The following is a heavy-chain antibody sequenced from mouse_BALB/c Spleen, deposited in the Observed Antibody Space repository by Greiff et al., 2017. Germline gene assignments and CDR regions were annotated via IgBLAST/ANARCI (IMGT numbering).Heavy chain of an antibody. J-gene: IGHJ3*01. V-gene: IGHV2-9*02. CDR3: ARADYGGFAY. CDR1: GFSLTSYG. D-gene: IGHD1-1*02. CDR2: IWAGGST. Sequence: VQLVESGPGLVAPSQSLSITCTVSGFSLTSYGVHWVRQPPGKGLEWLGVIWAGGSTNYNSALMSRLSISKDNSKSQVFLKMNSLQTDDTAMYYCARADYGGFAYWGQGTLVTVSA.